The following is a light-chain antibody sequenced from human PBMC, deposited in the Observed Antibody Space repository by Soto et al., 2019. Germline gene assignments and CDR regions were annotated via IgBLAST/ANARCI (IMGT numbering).Light chain of an antibody. CDR1: QSISSW. V-gene: IGKV1-5*03. CDR2: KAS. J-gene: IGKJ4*01. Sequence: MQIIQAPAVLCASVGDRVAIAGRSSQSISSWLAWYQQKPGKAPKLLIYKASGLESGVPSRFSGSGSGTDFTLTISSLQPDDFATYYCQQYNSYSPLTFGGGTKVDI. CDR3: QQYNSYSPLT.